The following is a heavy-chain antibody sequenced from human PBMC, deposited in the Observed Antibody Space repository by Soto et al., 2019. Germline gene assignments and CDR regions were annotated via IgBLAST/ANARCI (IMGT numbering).Heavy chain of an antibody. V-gene: IGHV3-48*03. CDR2: ISSSGSTI. CDR3: ARDEGGYSYAFYYYYGMDV. CDR1: GFTFSSYE. J-gene: IGHJ6*02. Sequence: EVQLVESGGGLVQPGGSLRLSCAASGFTFSSYEMNWVRQAPGKGLEWVSYISSSGSTIYYADSVKGRFTISRDNAKNSQYLQMNSLRAEDTAVYYCARDEGGYSYAFYYYYGMDVWGQGTPVNVSS. D-gene: IGHD5-18*01.